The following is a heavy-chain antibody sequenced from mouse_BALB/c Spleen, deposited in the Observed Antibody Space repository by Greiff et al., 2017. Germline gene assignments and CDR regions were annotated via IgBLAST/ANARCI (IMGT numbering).Heavy chain of an antibody. V-gene: IGHV5-6-5*01. CDR1: GFTFSSYA. CDR2: ISSGGST. CDR3: ARSSYGSSYWYFDV. J-gene: IGHJ1*01. D-gene: IGHD1-1*01. Sequence: EVQRVESGGGLVKPGGSLKLSCAASGFTFSSYAMSWVRQTPEKRLEWVASISSGGSTYYPDSVKGRFTISRDNARNILYLQMSSLRSEDTAMYYCARSSYGSSYWYFDVWGAGTTVTVSS.